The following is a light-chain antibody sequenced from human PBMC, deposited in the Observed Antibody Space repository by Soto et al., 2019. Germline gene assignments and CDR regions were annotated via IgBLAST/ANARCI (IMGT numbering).Light chain of an antibody. Sequence: EIVLTQSPGTLSLSPGERAALSCRASRSLSSTSLAWYQQRPGQAPRLLIYDVSSRATGIPDRFSGSGSGTDFTLTINRLEPDDFAVYYCLQYGSSPRTFGQGTKVEIK. CDR1: RSLSSTS. CDR3: LQYGSSPRT. J-gene: IGKJ1*01. V-gene: IGKV3-20*01. CDR2: DVS.